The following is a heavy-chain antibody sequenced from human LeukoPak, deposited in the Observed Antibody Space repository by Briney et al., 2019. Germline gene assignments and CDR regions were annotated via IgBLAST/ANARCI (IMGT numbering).Heavy chain of an antibody. D-gene: IGHD3-16*01. V-gene: IGHV3-30*02. J-gene: IGHJ4*02. CDR2: ILSDGSKT. CDR1: GFTFSSDA. CDR3: ARDGFGTGSN. Sequence: GGSLRLSCAASGFTFSSDAMHWVRQAPGKGLEWVAIILSDGSKTYYPDSVRGRFTISRDNSKNTLYLQMNSLRDEDTAVYYCARDGFGTGSNWGQGTLVTVSS.